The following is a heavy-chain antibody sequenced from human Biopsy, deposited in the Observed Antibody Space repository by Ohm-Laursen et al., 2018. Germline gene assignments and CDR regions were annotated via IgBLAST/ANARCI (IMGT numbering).Heavy chain of an antibody. CDR3: TVDLGRGFH. Sequence: SLRLSCAASGFTFTHAWMSWVRQGPGKGLEWLGRIKGKRDGEATDYAAAVQGRFAISRDDSTNTFYLQMNSLKSEDTGVFYCTVDLGRGFHWGQGTLVTVSS. V-gene: IGHV3-15*01. D-gene: IGHD5-12*01. CDR2: IKGKRDGEAT. CDR1: GFTFTHAW. J-gene: IGHJ4*02.